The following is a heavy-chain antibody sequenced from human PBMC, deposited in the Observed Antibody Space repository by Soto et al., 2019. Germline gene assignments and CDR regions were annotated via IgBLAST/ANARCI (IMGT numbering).Heavy chain of an antibody. J-gene: IGHJ3*02. CDR1: GFTFSSYG. CDR2: IWYDGSNK. CDR3: ARGYYYDSSGYSGAFDI. Sequence: GGSLRLSCAASGFTFSSYGMHWVRQAPGKGLEWVAVIWYDGSNKYYADSVKGRFTISRDNSKNTLYLQMNSLRAEDTAVYYCARGYYYDSSGYSGAFDIWGQGTMVTVSS. V-gene: IGHV3-33*01. D-gene: IGHD3-22*01.